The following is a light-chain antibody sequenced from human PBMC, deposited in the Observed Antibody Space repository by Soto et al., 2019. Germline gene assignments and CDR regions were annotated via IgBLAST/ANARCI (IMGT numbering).Light chain of an antibody. CDR1: TGAVTSGHY. CDR3: LLYYGGAHWV. J-gene: IGLJ3*02. Sequence: QAVVTQEPSLTVSPGGTVTLTCASNTGAVTSGHYPNWFQQKPSQAPRTLIYETSNKHSWTPARFSGSLLGGKAALTLSGVQPEDEAEYYCLLYYGGAHWVFGGGTKVTVL. V-gene: IGLV7-43*01. CDR2: ETS.